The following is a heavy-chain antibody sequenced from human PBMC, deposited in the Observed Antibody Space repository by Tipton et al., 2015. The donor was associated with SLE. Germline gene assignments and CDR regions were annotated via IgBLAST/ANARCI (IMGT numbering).Heavy chain of an antibody. D-gene: IGHD3-3*01. V-gene: IGHV4-59*01. CDR1: GGSFSGYY. CDR2: FYYSGST. CDR3: ARGLASDFWSGYPGYYFDY. J-gene: IGHJ4*02. Sequence: LRLSCAVYGGSFSGYYLSWIRQPPGKGLEWIGYFYYSGSTNYNPSLKSRVTISVDTSKNQFSLKLSSVTAADTAVYYCARGLASDFWSGYPGYYFDYWGQGTLVTVSS.